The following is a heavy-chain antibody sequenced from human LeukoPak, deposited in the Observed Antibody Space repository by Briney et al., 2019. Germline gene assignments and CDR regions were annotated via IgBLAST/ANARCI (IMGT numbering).Heavy chain of an antibody. CDR3: ARVGSLDLYYFDY. D-gene: IGHD3-16*01. CDR1: GGTFSSYA. Sequence: SVNVSCKASGGTFSSYAISWVRQAPGQGLEWMGGIIPIFGTANYAQKFQGRVTITADESTSTAYMELSSLRSEDTAVYYCARVGSLDLYYFDYWGQGTLVTVSS. V-gene: IGHV1-69*13. CDR2: IIPIFGTA. J-gene: IGHJ4*02.